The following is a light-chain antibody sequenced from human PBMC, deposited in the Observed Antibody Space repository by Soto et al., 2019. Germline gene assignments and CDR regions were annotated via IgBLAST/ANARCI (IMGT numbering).Light chain of an antibody. CDR2: DVS. V-gene: IGLV2-14*03. CDR1: SSDVGGYNY. CDR3: SSYRSSYISSSTLVV. J-gene: IGLJ2*01. Sequence: QSALTQPASVSESPGQSITISCTGTSSDVGGYNYVSWYQQHPGKAPKLMIYDVSNRPSGVSNRFSGSKSGNTASLTIAGLQAEDEADYYCSSYRSSYISSSTLVVFGGGTKLTVL.